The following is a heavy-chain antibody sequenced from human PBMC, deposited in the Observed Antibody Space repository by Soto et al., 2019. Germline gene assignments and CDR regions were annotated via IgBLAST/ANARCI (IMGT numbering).Heavy chain of an antibody. CDR1: GFIFNNYG. CDR3: AKAGAIFGVVIARDYYYKMDV. Sequence: AGGSLRLSCAASGFIFNNYGMHWVRQAPGKGLEWVAVISYDGSNEYYADSVKGRFTISRDSSKNTLYLQMNSLRPEDTALYYCAKAGAIFGVVIARDYYYKMDVWGQGTTVTVSS. D-gene: IGHD3-3*01. J-gene: IGHJ6*02. CDR2: ISYDGSNE. V-gene: IGHV3-30*18.